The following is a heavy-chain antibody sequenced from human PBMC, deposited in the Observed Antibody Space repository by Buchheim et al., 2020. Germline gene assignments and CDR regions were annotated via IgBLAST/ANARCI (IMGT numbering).Heavy chain of an antibody. CDR3: ARTDYGDYVFWFDP. Sequence: QLQLQESGPGLVKPSETLSLTCTVSGGFISRSNFYWGWIRQPPGKGLEWIGSIYYSGSTYCNPSLKSRVTISVDTSKNQFSLKLSAVTAADTAVYYCARTDYGDYVFWFDPWGQGTL. CDR1: GGFISRSNFY. D-gene: IGHD4-17*01. V-gene: IGHV4-39*01. J-gene: IGHJ5*02. CDR2: IYYSGST.